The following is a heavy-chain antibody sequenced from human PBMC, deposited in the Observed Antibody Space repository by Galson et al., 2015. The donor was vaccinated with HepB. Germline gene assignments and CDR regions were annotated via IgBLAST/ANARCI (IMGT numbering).Heavy chain of an antibody. CDR2: IKKKTDGGTT. D-gene: IGHD3-10*01. Sequence: SLRLSCAASGFTFSNTWMSWVRLAPGKGLEWVGRIKKKTDGGTTHYAAPVKGRFTISRNDSKNTLYLQMNSLKTEDTAVYYRARVWGGFGNDTFDIWGQGTMVTVSS. V-gene: IGHV3-15*01. J-gene: IGHJ3*02. CDR3: ARVWGGFGNDTFDI. CDR1: GFTFSNTW.